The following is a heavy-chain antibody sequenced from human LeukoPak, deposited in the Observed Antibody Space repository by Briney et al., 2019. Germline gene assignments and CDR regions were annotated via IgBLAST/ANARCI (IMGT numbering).Heavy chain of an antibody. V-gene: IGHV4-4*07. D-gene: IGHD3-10*01. J-gene: IGHJ5*02. Sequence: SETLSLTCTVSGGSISNYYWSWIRQPAGKGLEWIGRIYTSGSTNYNPSLKSRVTMSVDTSKNQFSLKLSSVTAADTAVYYCARLGRNYPMVRGVIGWFDPWGQGTLVTVSS. CDR2: IYTSGST. CDR1: GGSISNYY. CDR3: ARLGRNYPMVRGVIGWFDP.